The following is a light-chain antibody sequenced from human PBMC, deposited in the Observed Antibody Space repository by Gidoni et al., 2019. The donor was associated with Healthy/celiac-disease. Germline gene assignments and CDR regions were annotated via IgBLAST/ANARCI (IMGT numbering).Light chain of an antibody. CDR1: QGISSY. CDR2: AAS. CDR3: QQLNSYSFT. V-gene: IGKV1-9*01. J-gene: IGKJ3*01. Sequence: KSPSFLSASVGDRVTITCRASQGISSYLAWYQQKPGKAPKLLIYAASTLQSGVPSRFSGSGSGTEFTLTISSLQPEDFATYYCQQLNSYSFTFGPGTKVDIK.